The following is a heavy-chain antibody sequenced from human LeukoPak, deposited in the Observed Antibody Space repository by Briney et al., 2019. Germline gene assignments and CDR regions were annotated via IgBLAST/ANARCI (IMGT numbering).Heavy chain of an antibody. D-gene: IGHD2-15*01. CDR2: INPSGGST. J-gene: IGHJ4*02. Sequence: ASVKVSCKASGNTFTSYYMHWVRQAPGQGLEWMGIINPSGGSTSYAQKFQGRVTMTRDTSTSTVYMELSSLRSEDTAVYYCATSVVVVAATGYSYGPFDYWGQGTLVTVSS. CDR1: GNTFTSYY. V-gene: IGHV1-46*01. CDR3: ATSVVVVAATGYSYGPFDY.